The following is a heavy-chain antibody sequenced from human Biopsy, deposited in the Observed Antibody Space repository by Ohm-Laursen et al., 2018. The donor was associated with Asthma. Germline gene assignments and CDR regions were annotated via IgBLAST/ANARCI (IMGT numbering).Heavy chain of an antibody. CDR3: ARVASYGDLYFGIDV. V-gene: IGHV4-30-4*01. Sequence: SQTLSLTCPVGGAYIGSRDHHWSWIRQSPGTGLEWIGFVFWSGTTHYNRSLERRLSISIDTTRNEFSMTLRSVTAADTAVYFCARVASYGDLYFGIDVWGPGTTASVS. CDR2: VFWSGTT. D-gene: IGHD4-17*01. J-gene: IGHJ6*02. CDR1: GAYIGSRDHH.